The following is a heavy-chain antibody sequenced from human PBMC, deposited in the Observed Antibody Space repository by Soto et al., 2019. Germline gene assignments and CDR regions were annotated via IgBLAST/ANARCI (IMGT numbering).Heavy chain of an antibody. CDR3: ALITSDY. CDR1: GFSFNNAW. J-gene: IGHJ4*02. Sequence: EVQLVESGGGLVKPGGSLRLSCGASGFSFNNAWLNWVRQAPGKGLEWVGRIKSKSDGELSEYAAHVKDRFTISRDDSKNTVFLQMNSLKTEDTAVYYCALITSDYWGQGTLVTVSS. CDR2: IKSKSDGELS. V-gene: IGHV3-15*07.